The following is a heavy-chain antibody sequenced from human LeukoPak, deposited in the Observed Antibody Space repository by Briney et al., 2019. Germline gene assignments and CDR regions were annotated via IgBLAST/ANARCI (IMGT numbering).Heavy chain of an antibody. CDR3: ARASSWPFDY. J-gene: IGHJ4*02. Sequence: SETLSLTCTVSGGSISSYYCSWIRQPAGKGLEWIGRTYSSGSSNYNPSLKSRVTMSVDTSKNQFSLKLTSVTAADTAVYYCARASSWPFDYWGQGILVTVSS. CDR1: GGSISSYY. CDR2: TYSSGSS. D-gene: IGHD6-13*01. V-gene: IGHV4-4*07.